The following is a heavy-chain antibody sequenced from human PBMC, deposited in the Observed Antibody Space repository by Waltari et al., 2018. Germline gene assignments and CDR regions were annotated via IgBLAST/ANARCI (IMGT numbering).Heavy chain of an antibody. D-gene: IGHD5-12*01. CDR3: ARAGLGSPVEWLRLFDQ. Sequence: EVQLVESGGGLTQPGGSLRLSCAASAFPLHYTSMSWARQAPGKGLEWVSVIFAGGNTYYADSVKGRFTISRDHSKSMLYLEMNSLRTEDTAVYYCARAGLGSPVEWLRLFDQWGQGTLVTVSS. J-gene: IGHJ4*02. CDR1: AFPLHYTS. V-gene: IGHV3-53*01. CDR2: IFAGGNT.